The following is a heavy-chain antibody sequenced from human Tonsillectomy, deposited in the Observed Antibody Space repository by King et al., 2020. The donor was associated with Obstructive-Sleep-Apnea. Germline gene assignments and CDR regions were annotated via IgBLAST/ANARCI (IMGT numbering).Heavy chain of an antibody. Sequence: VQLVESGGGLVQPGGSLKLSCAASGVTFSGAAMHWVRQASGKGREWVGRIRSKADNYATAYAASVKGRFTISRDDSKNTTYLQMNSLKTEDTAMYYCTKHGDPDDSWGQGTLVTVSP. CDR2: IRSKADNYAT. J-gene: IGHJ5*01. D-gene: IGHD3-3*01. V-gene: IGHV3-73*01. CDR3: TKHGDPDDS. CDR1: GVTFSGAA.